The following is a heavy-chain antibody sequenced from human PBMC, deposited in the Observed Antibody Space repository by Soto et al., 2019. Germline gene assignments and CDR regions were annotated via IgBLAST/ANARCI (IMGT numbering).Heavy chain of an antibody. Sequence: ASVKVSCKGSGYTFTSYAMHWVRQAPGQRLEWMGWINAGNGNTKYSQKFQGRVTITRDTSASTAYMELSSLRSEDTAVYYCARAYYGSNGMDVWGQGTAVTVSS. CDR2: INAGNGNT. CDR1: GYTFTSYA. D-gene: IGHD3-10*01. V-gene: IGHV1-3*01. J-gene: IGHJ6*02. CDR3: ARAYYGSNGMDV.